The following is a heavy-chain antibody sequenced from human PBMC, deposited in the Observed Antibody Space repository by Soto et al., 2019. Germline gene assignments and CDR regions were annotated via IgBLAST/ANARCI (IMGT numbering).Heavy chain of an antibody. D-gene: IGHD3-22*01. Sequence: SAEVRCKASRYSFNSYAMHWARQAPGQRLEWMGWINAGNGNTKYSQKFQGRVTITRDTSASTAYMELSSLRSEDTAVYYCVHSSGYYSFDYWGQGTLVTVSS. CDR3: VHSSGYYSFDY. CDR1: RYSFNSYA. J-gene: IGHJ4*02. V-gene: IGHV1-3*01. CDR2: INAGNGNT.